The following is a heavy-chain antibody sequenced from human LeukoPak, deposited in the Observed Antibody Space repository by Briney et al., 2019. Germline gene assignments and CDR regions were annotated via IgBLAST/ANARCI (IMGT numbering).Heavy chain of an antibody. D-gene: IGHD6-13*01. CDR1: GGSISSYY. J-gene: IGHJ5*02. V-gene: IGHV4-4*07. Sequence: TSETLSLTCTASGGSISSYYWSWIRQPAGKGLEWIGRIYTSGSTNYNPSLKSRVTMSVDTSKNQFSLKLSSVTAADTAVYYCARVGSSWEPNWFDPWGQGTLVTVSS. CDR3: ARVGSSWEPNWFDP. CDR2: IYTSGST.